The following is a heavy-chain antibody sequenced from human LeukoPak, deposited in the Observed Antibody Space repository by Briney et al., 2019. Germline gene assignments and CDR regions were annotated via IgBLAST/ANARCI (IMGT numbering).Heavy chain of an antibody. CDR2: IPYDGSNK. V-gene: IGHV3-30*18. J-gene: IGHJ3*02. CDR3: AKANCGGDCYGDAFDI. CDR1: GFTFSSYG. Sequence: GRSLRLSCAASGFTFSSYGMHWVRQAPGKGLEWVAVIPYDGSNKYYADSVKGRFTISRDNSKNTLYLQMNSLRAEDTAVYYCAKANCGGDCYGDAFDIWGQGTMVTVSS. D-gene: IGHD2-21*02.